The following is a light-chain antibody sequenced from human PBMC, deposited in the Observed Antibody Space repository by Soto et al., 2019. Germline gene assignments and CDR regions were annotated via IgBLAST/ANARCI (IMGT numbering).Light chain of an antibody. CDR3: ISYTTRSTPYV. Sequence: QSALTQPASVSGSPGQSITISCTGTSSDVGLYNYVSWYQQYPGKAPKLMIFEVSNRPSGVSNRFSASKSGNTASLTISGLQAEDEADYYCISYTTRSTPYVFGTGTKLTVL. V-gene: IGLV2-14*01. J-gene: IGLJ1*01. CDR1: SSDVGLYNY. CDR2: EVS.